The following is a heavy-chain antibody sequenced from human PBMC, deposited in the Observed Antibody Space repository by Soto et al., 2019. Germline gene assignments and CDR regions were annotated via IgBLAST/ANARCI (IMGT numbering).Heavy chain of an antibody. CDR3: ARTVSDFWSGYLLHYFGD. Sequence: PSETLSLTCTVSGGSVSSGSYYWSWIRQPPGKGLEWIGYIYYSGSTNYNPSLKSRVTISVDTSKNQFSLKLSSVTAADTAVYYCARTVSDFWSGYLLHYFGDWGQGTLVTVSS. D-gene: IGHD3-3*01. CDR1: GGSVSSGSYY. V-gene: IGHV4-61*01. CDR2: IYYSGST. J-gene: IGHJ4*02.